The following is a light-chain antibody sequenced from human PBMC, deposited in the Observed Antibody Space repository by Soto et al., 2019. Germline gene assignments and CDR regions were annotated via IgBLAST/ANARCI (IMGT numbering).Light chain of an antibody. J-gene: IGKJ5*01. V-gene: IGKV3-20*01. CDR3: HQYSSSPFT. Sequence: EIVITQSPATLSVSPGEGANLSCRASQGIGDTLAWYQQKPGQTPRLLIYAASTRATGIPDRFSGSGSGTDFTLTISRLEPEDFAIYYCHQYSSSPFTFGQGTRLEIK. CDR1: QGIGDT. CDR2: AAS.